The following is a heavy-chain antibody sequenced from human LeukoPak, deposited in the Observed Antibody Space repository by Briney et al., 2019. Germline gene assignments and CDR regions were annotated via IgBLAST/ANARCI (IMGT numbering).Heavy chain of an antibody. CDR1: GFTVSSNY. CDR3: AREFLNRHDFWSAGLWD. Sequence: GGSLRLSCAASGFTVSSNYMSWVRQAPGKGLEWVSVIYSGGSTYYADSVKGRFTISRDNSKNTLYLQMNSLRAEDTAVYYCAREFLNRHDFWSAGLWDWGQGTLVTVSS. CDR2: IYSGGST. J-gene: IGHJ4*02. D-gene: IGHD3-3*01. V-gene: IGHV3-53*01.